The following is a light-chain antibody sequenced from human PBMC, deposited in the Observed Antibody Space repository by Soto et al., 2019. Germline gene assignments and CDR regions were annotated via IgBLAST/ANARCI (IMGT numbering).Light chain of an antibody. V-gene: IGKV3-11*01. CDR3: QQRSNWPLIT. CDR1: QSVSSY. Sequence: EIVFTQSPATLSLSPGERANLSCRASQSVSSYLAWYQQKPGQAPRLLIYDASNRATGIPARFSGSGSGTDFTLTISSLEPEDFAVYYCQQRSNWPLITFGQGTRLEIK. J-gene: IGKJ5*01. CDR2: DAS.